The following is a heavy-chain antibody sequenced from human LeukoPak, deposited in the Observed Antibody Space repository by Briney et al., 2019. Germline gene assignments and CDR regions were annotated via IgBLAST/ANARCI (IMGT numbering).Heavy chain of an antibody. Sequence: PGGSLRLSCAASGFTFSSYAMSWVRQAPGKGLEWVSAISGSGGGTYYADSVKGRFTISRDNSKNTLYLQMNSLRAEDTAVYYCAKAGRYCSSTSCLFDYWGQGTLVTVSS. D-gene: IGHD2-2*01. J-gene: IGHJ4*02. V-gene: IGHV3-23*01. CDR2: ISGSGGGT. CDR3: AKAGRYCSSTSCLFDY. CDR1: GFTFSSYA.